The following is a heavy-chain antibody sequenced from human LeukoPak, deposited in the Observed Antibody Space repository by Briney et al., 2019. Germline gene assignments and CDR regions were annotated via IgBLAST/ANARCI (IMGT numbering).Heavy chain of an antibody. V-gene: IGHV4-39*01. CDR3: ARHTGSNWSFDY. J-gene: IGHJ4*02. CDR1: GGSISSSSYY. D-gene: IGHD6-13*01. CDR2: IYYSGST. Sequence: PSETLCLTCTVSGGSISSSSYYWGWIRQPPGKGLEWIGRIYYSGSTYYNPSLNSRLAISVDTSKNQFSLKLSSVTAADTAVYYCARHTGSNWSFDYWGQGTLVTVSS.